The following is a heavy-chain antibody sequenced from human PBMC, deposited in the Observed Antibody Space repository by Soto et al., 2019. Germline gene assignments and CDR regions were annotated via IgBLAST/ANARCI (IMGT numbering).Heavy chain of an antibody. Sequence: EVQLVESGGGLAQPGGSLRLSCAASGFTLSRHWMHWVRQAPGKGLVWVSRINRDGSTINYDESGRGRYTISIDNAKNSVPLQKNTVKAEDTAVYYCARVADGTYSSNRKGRPAFDMWGQGKMLTVSS. V-gene: IGHV3-74*01. CDR3: ARVADGTYSSNRKGRPAFDM. CDR1: GFTLSRHW. CDR2: INRDGSTI. J-gene: IGHJ3*02. D-gene: IGHD6-13*01.